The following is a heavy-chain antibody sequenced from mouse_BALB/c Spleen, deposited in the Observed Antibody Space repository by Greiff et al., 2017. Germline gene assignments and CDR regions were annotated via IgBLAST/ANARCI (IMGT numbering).Heavy chain of an antibody. J-gene: IGHJ3*01. CDR1: GFNIKDTY. CDR2: IDPANGNT. Sequence: EVKLMESGAELVKPGASVKLSCTASGFNIKDTYMHWVKQRTEQGLEWIGRIDPANGNTKYDPKFQGKATITADTSSNTAYLQLSSLTSEDTAVYYCARGYGYTAYWGQGTLVTVSA. D-gene: IGHD1-2*01. V-gene: IGHV14-3*02. CDR3: ARGYGYTAY.